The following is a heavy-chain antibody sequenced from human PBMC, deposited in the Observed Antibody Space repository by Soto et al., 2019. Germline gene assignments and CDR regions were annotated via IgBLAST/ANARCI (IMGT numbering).Heavy chain of an antibody. V-gene: IGHV1-69*13. CDR3: ASFFHLGELLAGDD. Sequence: SVKVSCKASGGTFSSYAISWVRQAPGQGLEWMGGIIPIFGTANYAQKFQGRVTVTADESTSTAYMELSSLRSEDTAVYYCASFFHLGELLAGDDWGPGTLVTVSS. CDR2: IIPIFGTA. CDR1: GGTFSSYA. J-gene: IGHJ4*02. D-gene: IGHD3-10*01.